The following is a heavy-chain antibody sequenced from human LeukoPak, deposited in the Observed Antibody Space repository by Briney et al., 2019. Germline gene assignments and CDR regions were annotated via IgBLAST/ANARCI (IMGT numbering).Heavy chain of an antibody. J-gene: IGHJ4*02. CDR3: SRENGAFSPFGY. Sequence: SETLSLTCGVSGGSISNTDWWSWVRQPPGQGLEWIGEISLTGLTHYNPSLESRVTVSLDKSKNQLSLNLTSVTAADTAVYYCSRENGAFSPFGYWGQGILVTVLS. D-gene: IGHD2-8*01. CDR2: ISLTGLT. V-gene: IGHV4-4*02. CDR1: GGSISNTDW.